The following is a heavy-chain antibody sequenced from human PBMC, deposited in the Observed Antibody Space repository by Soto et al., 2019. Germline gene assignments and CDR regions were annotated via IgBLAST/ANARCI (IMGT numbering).Heavy chain of an antibody. V-gene: IGHV1-18*01. Sequence: VASVKVSCKASGYTFTSYGISWVRQAPGQGLEWMGWISAYNGNTNYAQKLQGRVTMTTDTSTSTAYMELRSLRSDDTAVYYCARDLSWIQLWRDYFDYWGQGTLVTVSS. D-gene: IGHD5-18*01. CDR1: GYTFTSYG. J-gene: IGHJ4*02. CDR3: ARDLSWIQLWRDYFDY. CDR2: ISAYNGNT.